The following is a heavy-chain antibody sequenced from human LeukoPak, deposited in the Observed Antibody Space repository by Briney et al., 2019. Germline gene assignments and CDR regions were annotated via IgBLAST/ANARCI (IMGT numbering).Heavy chain of an antibody. J-gene: IGHJ3*02. CDR2: IHPADSDT. CDR3: AGQDIEVVATATRAFDI. CDR1: GYSFTNYW. V-gene: IGHV5-51*01. D-gene: IGHD2-15*01. Sequence: GESLKISCQVSGYSFTNYWIGLVRQMPGKGLESMGIIHPADSDTTYSPSFQGQVTISVDKSISAVYLQWSSLKASDPAMYYCAGQDIEVVATATRAFDIWGQGTMVTVSS.